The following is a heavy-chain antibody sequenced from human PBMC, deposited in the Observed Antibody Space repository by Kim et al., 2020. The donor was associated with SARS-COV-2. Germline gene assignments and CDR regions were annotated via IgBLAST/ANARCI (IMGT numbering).Heavy chain of an antibody. Sequence: KSRVTISVDTSKNQFSLKLSSVTAADTAVYYCARDQSYDILTGYGSGFDPWGQGTLVTVSS. J-gene: IGHJ5*02. D-gene: IGHD3-9*01. V-gene: IGHV4-31*02. CDR3: ARDQSYDILTGYGSGFDP.